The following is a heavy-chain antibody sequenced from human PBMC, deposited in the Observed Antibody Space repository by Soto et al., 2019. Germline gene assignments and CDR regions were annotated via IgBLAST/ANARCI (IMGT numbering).Heavy chain of an antibody. D-gene: IGHD6-6*01. V-gene: IGHV3-30*18. CDR3: AKARIAARPFSNGMDV. Sequence: GGSLRLSCAAPGFTFSSYGMHWVRQAPGKGLEWVAVISYDGSNKYYADSVKGRFTISRDNSKNTLYLQMNSLRAEDTAVYYCAKARIAARPFSNGMDVWGQGTTVTAP. CDR2: ISYDGSNK. J-gene: IGHJ6*02. CDR1: GFTFSSYG.